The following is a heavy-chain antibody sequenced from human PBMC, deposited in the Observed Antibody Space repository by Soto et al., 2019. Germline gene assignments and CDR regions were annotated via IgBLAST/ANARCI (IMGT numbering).Heavy chain of an antibody. CDR1: GFTFSSYT. CDR2: ISTSSTYR. V-gene: IGHV3-21*04. Sequence: PGGSLRLSCAASGFTFSSYTMHWVRQAPGKGLEWASSISTSSTYRYIADSVTGRFTISRDNAQNSLYLQMTSLRAEDTAVYYCARDGSGAAANPYFDYWGQGTLVTVSS. J-gene: IGHJ4*02. D-gene: IGHD2-2*01. CDR3: ARDGSGAAANPYFDY.